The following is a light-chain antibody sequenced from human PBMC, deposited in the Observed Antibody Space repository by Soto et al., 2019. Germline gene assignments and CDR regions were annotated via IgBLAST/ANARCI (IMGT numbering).Light chain of an antibody. V-gene: IGKV1-39*01. CDR3: QQSYISPQT. J-gene: IGKJ1*01. CDR1: QSINTY. Sequence: DIQMTQSPSSLSASVGDRVTITCRSSQSINTYLNWYQKKPGKAPKFLIYGASSLHSGVPSRFSGSRSGTDFTLTITSLQPEDFATYYCQQSYISPQTFGPGTKVEIK. CDR2: GAS.